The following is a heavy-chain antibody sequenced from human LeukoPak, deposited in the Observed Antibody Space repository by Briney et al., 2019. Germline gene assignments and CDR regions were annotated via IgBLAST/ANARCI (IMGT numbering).Heavy chain of an antibody. Sequence: PGGSLRLSCAAPGFPFSSYEMNWVRQAPGKGLEWVSYISPYDSVYYADSVKGRFTISRDNAKNSLFLQMNSLRAEDTAVYYCARDGYYYDSSGWLDYWGQGTLVTVSS. V-gene: IGHV3-48*03. CDR2: ISPYDSV. D-gene: IGHD3-22*01. J-gene: IGHJ4*02. CDR1: GFPFSSYE. CDR3: ARDGYYYDSSGWLDY.